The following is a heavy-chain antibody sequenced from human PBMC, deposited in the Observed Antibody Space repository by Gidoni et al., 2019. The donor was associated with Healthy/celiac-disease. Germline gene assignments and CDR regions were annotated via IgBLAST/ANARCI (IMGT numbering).Heavy chain of an antibody. CDR2: ISAYNGNT. CDR1: GYTFTSYG. V-gene: IGHV1-18*01. CDR3: ARGEGIVVVPAASYYYYGMDV. J-gene: IGHJ6*02. Sequence: QVQLVQSGAEVKKPGASVKVSCKASGYTFTSYGISWVRQAPGQGLEWMGWISAYNGNTNYAQKLQGRVTMTTDTSTSTAYMELRSLRSDDTAVYYCARGEGIVVVPAASYYYYGMDVWGQGTTVTVSS. D-gene: IGHD2-2*01.